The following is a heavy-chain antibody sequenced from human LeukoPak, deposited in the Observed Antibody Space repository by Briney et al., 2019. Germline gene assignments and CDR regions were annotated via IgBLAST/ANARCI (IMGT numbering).Heavy chain of an antibody. CDR3: AKGRNSVVTPFDY. D-gene: IGHD4-23*01. CDR2: ISGGGTST. Sequence: GGSLRLSCAASGFTFSTFAMTWVRQAPGKGLEWASTISGGGTSTYYADSVKGRFTISRDNSKNTVYLQMNSLGAEDTAVYYCAKGRNSVVTPFDYWGQGTLVTVSS. J-gene: IGHJ4*02. V-gene: IGHV3-23*01. CDR1: GFTFSTFA.